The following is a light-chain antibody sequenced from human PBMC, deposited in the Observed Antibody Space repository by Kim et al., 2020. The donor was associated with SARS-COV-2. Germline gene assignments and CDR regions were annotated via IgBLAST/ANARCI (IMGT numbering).Light chain of an antibody. V-gene: IGLV1-44*01. J-gene: IGLJ3*02. CDR2: SNN. Sequence: QSVLTQPPSASGTPGQRVTISCSGSSSNIGRNTVNWYQQVPGAAPKLLIHSNNKRPSGVPDRFSGSKSGTSASLAISGLHSEDEADYYCASWDDSLSGLLFGGGTDLTVL. CDR3: ASWDDSLSGLL. CDR1: SSNIGRNT.